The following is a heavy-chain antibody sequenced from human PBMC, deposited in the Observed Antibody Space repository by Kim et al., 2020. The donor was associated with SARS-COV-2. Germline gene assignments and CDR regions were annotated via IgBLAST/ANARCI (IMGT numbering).Heavy chain of an antibody. CDR3: ARDSSGYYFDWGWGY. CDR1: GYTFTSYG. D-gene: IGHD3-22*01. Sequence: ASVKVSCKASGYTFTSYGISWVRQAPGQGLEWMGWISAYNGNTNYAQKLQGRVTMTTDTSTSTAYMELRSLRSDDTAVYYCARDSSGYYFDWGWGYWGQGTLVTVSS. V-gene: IGHV1-18*01. J-gene: IGHJ4*02. CDR2: ISAYNGNT.